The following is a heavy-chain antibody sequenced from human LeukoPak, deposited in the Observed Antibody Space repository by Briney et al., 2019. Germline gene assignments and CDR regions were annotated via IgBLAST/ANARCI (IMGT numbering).Heavy chain of an antibody. CDR2: IYYSGST. V-gene: IGHV4-59*01. CDR1: GGSISSYY. D-gene: IGHD3-10*01. J-gene: IGHJ3*02. Sequence: PSETLSLTCTVSGGSISSYYWSWIRQPPGKGLEWIGYIYYSGSTNYNPSLKSRVTISVDTSKNQFSLKLSSVTAADTAVYYCALYGSGSSDAFDIWGQGTMVTVSS. CDR3: ALYGSGSSDAFDI.